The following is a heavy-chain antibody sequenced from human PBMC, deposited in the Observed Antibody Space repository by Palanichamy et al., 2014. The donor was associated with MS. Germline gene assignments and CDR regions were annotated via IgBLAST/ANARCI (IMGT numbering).Heavy chain of an antibody. CDR2: ISSNGGST. J-gene: IGHJ4*02. D-gene: IGHD6-13*01. CDR1: GFTFSSYA. Sequence: EVQAGGVWGRAWSSLGGPVRLSCSASGFTFSSYAMHWVRQAPGKGLEYVSAISSNGGSTYYADSVKGRFTISRDNSKNTLYLQMSSLRAEDTAVYYCVKDRVAAAGTKTLGDYWGQGTLVTVSS. CDR3: VKDRVAAAGTKTLGDY. V-gene: IGHV3-64D*06.